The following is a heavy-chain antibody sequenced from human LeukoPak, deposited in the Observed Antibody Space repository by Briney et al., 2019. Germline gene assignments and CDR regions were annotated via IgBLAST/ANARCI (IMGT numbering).Heavy chain of an antibody. V-gene: IGHV3-23*01. D-gene: IGHD5-24*01. CDR3: APRLQDSTRAFDI. CDR2: ISGSGSST. CDR1: GFTFSSYA. J-gene: IGHJ3*02. Sequence: GGSLRLSCAASGFTFSSYAMSWVRQAPGKGLEWVSPISGSGSSTYYADSVKGRFTISRDNSKNTLYLQMNSLRAEDTAVHYCAPRLQDSTRAFDICGQGTVVTVSS.